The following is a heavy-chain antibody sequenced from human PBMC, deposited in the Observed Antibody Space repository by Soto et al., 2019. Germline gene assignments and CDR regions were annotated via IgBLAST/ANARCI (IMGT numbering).Heavy chain of an antibody. CDR3: ASNPSGDFFDY. D-gene: IGHD4-17*01. CDR1: GFTFSSYW. Sequence: GGSLRLSCAASGFTFSSYWMSWVRQAPGKGLEWVANIKQDGSEKYYVDSVKGRFTISRDNAKNSLYLQMNSLRAEDTAVYYCASNPSGDFFDYWGQGTLVTVSS. J-gene: IGHJ4*02. V-gene: IGHV3-7*01. CDR2: IKQDGSEK.